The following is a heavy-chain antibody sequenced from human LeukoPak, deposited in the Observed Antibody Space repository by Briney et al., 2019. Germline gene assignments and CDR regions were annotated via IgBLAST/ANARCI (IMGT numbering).Heavy chain of an antibody. CDR1: GYSFTSYC. J-gene: IGHJ4*02. CDR2: IDPSDSYT. CDR3: ARESYYDILTGSNFDY. Sequence: GESLRISCKGSGYSFTSYCISWVRQMTGKGLEWMGRIDPSDSYTNYSPSFQGHVTISADKSISTAYLQWSSLKASDTAMYYCARESYYDILTGSNFDYWGQGTLVTVSS. V-gene: IGHV5-10-1*01. D-gene: IGHD3-9*01.